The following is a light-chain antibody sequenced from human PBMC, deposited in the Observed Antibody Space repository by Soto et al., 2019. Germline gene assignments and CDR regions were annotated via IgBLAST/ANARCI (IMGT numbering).Light chain of an antibody. Sequence: DFVMTQAPDSLAVSLGERATINCKSSQSVLYNSNNKNHLGWFQQKPGHPPKLLIYGASFRPSGVPDRFSGSGSGTDFTLTISRLQAEDVAVYYCQQYYSIPFTFGQGTKLEI. V-gene: IGKV4-1*01. CDR3: QQYYSIPFT. J-gene: IGKJ2*01. CDR1: QSVLYNSNNKNH. CDR2: GAS.